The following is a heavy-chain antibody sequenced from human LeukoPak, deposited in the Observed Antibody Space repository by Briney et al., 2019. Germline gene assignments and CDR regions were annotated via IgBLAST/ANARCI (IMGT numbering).Heavy chain of an antibody. CDR2: IHYSGST. CDR1: GPSITTNNYY. CDR3: WRPHCSNSVCSSSRVDF. J-gene: IGHJ4*02. Sequence: SATLSLTCSVSGPSITTNNYYWGWVRQPPGKGLEWIGNIHYSGSTYYSPSLKNRVTISVDTSKNQFSLRLKSVTAADTAVYYCWRPHCSNSVCSSSRVDFWGQGTLVTVSS. D-gene: IGHD2-8*01. V-gene: IGHV4-39*01.